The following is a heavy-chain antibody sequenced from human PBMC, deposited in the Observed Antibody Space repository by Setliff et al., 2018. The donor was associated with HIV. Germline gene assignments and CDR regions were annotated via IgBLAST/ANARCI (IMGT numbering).Heavy chain of an antibody. J-gene: IGHJ6*02. V-gene: IGHV3-23*01. CDR1: EFTFSPYA. CDR2: IGSNGGST. CDR3: AKDRGSEGAPYSYYGMDV. Sequence: GGSLRLSCAASEFTFSPYAMSWVRQAPGRGLEWVSVIGSNGGSTYYADSVKGRFTVSRDNSKNTLYLQMNSLRAEDTAVYYCAKDRGSEGAPYSYYGMDVRGQGTTVTVSS.